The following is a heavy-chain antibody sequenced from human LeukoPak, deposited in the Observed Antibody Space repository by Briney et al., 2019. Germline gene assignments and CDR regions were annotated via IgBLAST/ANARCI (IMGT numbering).Heavy chain of an antibody. CDR1: GFTFSDYY. CDR2: ISSSSSYT. CDR3: AGGYGSVDY. Sequence: GGSLRLSCATSGFTFSDYYMSWIRQAPGKGLEWVSYISSSSSYTNYADSVKGRFTISRDNAKNSLYLQMNSLRAEDTAVYYCAGGYGSVDYWGQGTLVTVSS. V-gene: IGHV3-11*06. D-gene: IGHD3-10*01. J-gene: IGHJ4*02.